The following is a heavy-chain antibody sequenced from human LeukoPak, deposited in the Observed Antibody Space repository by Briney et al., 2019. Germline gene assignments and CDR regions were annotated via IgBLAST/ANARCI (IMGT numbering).Heavy chain of an antibody. D-gene: IGHD2-8*01. J-gene: IGHJ4*02. CDR2: INHDGSDI. V-gene: IGHV3-74*01. Sequence: PGGSLRLSCAVSGFTVSTYVMHWVRRAPGEGLVWVSRINHDGSDISYADSVKGRSTISRDNAKNTLYLQMNSLRADDTAIYYCGREFKFKNGFRGQGTLVTVSS. CDR1: GFTVSTYV. CDR3: GREFKFKNGF.